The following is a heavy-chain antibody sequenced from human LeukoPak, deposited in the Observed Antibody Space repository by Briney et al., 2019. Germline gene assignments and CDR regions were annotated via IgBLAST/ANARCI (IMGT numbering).Heavy chain of an antibody. CDR1: GFTFSSYV. Sequence: PGRSLRLSCAASGFTFSSYVVHWVRQAPGKGLEWVALIWYDGSNKYYADSVKGRFTISRDNSKNTLYLQMNSLRAEDTAVYYCARAPITMVRGVIIYYGMDVWGQGTTVTVSS. V-gene: IGHV3-30*19. CDR3: ARAPITMVRGVIIYYGMDV. CDR2: IWYDGSNK. D-gene: IGHD3-10*01. J-gene: IGHJ6*02.